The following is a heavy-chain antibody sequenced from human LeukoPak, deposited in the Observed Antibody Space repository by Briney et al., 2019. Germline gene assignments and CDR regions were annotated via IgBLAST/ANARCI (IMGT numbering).Heavy chain of an antibody. CDR1: GFTFDDYA. Sequence: SLRLSCAASGFTFDDYAMHWVRQAPGKGLEWVGFIRSKAYGGTTEYAASVKGRFTISRDDSKSIAYLQMNSLKTEDTAVYYCTIHYDILTDYYWGQGTLVTVSS. V-gene: IGHV3-49*04. CDR2: IRSKAYGGTT. CDR3: TIHYDILTDYY. D-gene: IGHD3-9*01. J-gene: IGHJ4*02.